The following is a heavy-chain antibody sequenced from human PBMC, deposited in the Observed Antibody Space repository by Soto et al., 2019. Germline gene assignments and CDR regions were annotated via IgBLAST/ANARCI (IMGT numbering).Heavy chain of an antibody. V-gene: IGHV5-10-1*01. D-gene: IGHD6-19*01. J-gene: IGHJ5*02. Sequence: GESLKISCKGSGYSFTSYWISWVRQMPGKGLEWMGRIDPSDSYTNYSPSFQGHVTISADKSISTAYLQWSSLKASDTAMYYCAFNLNGVDSSGWYRGGPWFDPWGQGTLVTVS. CDR2: IDPSDSYT. CDR3: AFNLNGVDSSGWYRGGPWFDP. CDR1: GYSFTSYW.